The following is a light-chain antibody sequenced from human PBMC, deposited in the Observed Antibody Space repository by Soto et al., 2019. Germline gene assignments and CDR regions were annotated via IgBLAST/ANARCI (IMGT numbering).Light chain of an antibody. CDR2: GAS. V-gene: IGKV3-15*01. CDR3: QQYNNWPPA. CDR1: QSVNTN. J-gene: IGKJ1*01. Sequence: TVMTQSPDTLSVSPGERVTLSCRASQSVNTNLAWYQQKPGQGPRLLVHGASTRATGIPARFSGSGSGTEFALTISSLQSEDFAVFHWQQYNNWPPAFGQGTKVEMK.